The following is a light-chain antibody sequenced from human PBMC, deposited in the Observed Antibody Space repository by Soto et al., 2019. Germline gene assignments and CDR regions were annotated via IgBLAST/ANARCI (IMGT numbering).Light chain of an antibody. V-gene: IGKV1-39*01. Sequence: DIPMTQSPSSLSASVGDRVTVTCRASQSISKNLNWYQQRPGKAPRLLIYAATTLHSGVPSRFSGSGSGTDFTLTITSLQPDDFATYSCQQSYSLPWTFGQGTTVEVK. CDR2: AAT. CDR1: QSISKN. CDR3: QQSYSLPWT. J-gene: IGKJ1*01.